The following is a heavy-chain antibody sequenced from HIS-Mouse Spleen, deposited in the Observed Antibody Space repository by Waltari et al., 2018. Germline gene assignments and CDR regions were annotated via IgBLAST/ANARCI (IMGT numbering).Heavy chain of an antibody. CDR2: IKQDGSEK. Sequence: EVQLVESGGGLVQPGGSLRLSCAASGFTFSSYWMSWVRQAPGKGLEWVANIKQDGSEKAYVDSVKGRLSISRDNAKNSLYLQMNSLRAEETAVYYCAREGYDIFFDYWGQGTLVTVSS. V-gene: IGHV3-7*01. J-gene: IGHJ4*02. CDR3: AREGYDIFFDY. D-gene: IGHD5-12*01. CDR1: GFTFSSYW.